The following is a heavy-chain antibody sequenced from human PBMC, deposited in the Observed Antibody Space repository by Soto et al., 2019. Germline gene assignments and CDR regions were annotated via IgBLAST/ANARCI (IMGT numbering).Heavy chain of an antibody. CDR1: GDSISSNYYY. Sequence: PSETLSLTCTVSGDSISSNYYYWGWIRQSPGKGLEWIGSIYYTGTTYYNPSLRSRVAISVDTSNNLFSLRLNSVTAADTAVYYCAKLRALLPRIAVAYFQHWGQGTLVTVSS. CDR3: AKLRALLPRIAVAYFQH. D-gene: IGHD6-19*01. V-gene: IGHV4-39*01. J-gene: IGHJ1*01. CDR2: IYYTGTT.